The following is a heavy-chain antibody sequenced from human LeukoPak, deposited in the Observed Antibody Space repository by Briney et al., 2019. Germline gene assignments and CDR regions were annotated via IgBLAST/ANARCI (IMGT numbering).Heavy chain of an antibody. CDR1: GGSISSYY. CDR2: IYYSGST. CDR3: ARGHYYDSSGYYVWRYYYYMDV. V-gene: IGHV4-59*12. J-gene: IGHJ6*03. Sequence: SETLSLTCTVSGGSISSYYWSWIRQPPGKGLEWIGYIYYSGSTNYNPPLKSRVTISVDTSKNQFSLKLSSVTAADTAVYYCARGHYYDSSGYYVWRYYYYMDVWGKGTTVTVSS. D-gene: IGHD3-22*01.